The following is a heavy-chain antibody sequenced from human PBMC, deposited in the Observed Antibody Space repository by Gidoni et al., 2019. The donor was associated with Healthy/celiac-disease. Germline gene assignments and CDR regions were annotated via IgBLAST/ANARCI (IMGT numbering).Heavy chain of an antibody. V-gene: IGHV1-2*02. J-gene: IGHJ6*03. Sequence: RQAPGQGLEWMGWINPNSGGTNYAQKFQGRVTMTRDTSISTAYMELSRLRSDDTAVYYCARDLPMDVWGKGTTVTVSS. CDR3: ARDLPMDV. CDR2: INPNSGGT.